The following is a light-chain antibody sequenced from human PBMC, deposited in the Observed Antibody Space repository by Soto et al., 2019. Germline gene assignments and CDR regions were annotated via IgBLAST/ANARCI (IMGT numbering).Light chain of an antibody. Sequence: EIVMTQSPATLSVSPGERATLSCRASQRVSSNLAWSQQKTGQAPRLLIYGASTRATGIPARFSGSGSGTEFTLTISSLQSEDFAVYFCQQYTDWPPITFGQGTLLEIK. CDR1: QRVSSN. J-gene: IGKJ5*01. CDR3: QQYTDWPPIT. V-gene: IGKV3-15*01. CDR2: GAS.